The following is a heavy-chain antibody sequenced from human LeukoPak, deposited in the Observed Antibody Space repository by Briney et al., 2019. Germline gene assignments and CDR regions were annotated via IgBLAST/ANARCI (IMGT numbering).Heavy chain of an antibody. CDR1: GGTVSSYA. Sequence: SVKVSCKASGGTVSSYAISWVRQAPGQGLEWMGGIIPIFGTANYAQKFQGRVTITADESTSTAYMELSSLRSEDTAVYYCATHYDILTGYGDWGQGTLVTVSS. D-gene: IGHD3-9*01. CDR3: ATHYDILTGYGD. V-gene: IGHV1-69*13. CDR2: IIPIFGTA. J-gene: IGHJ4*02.